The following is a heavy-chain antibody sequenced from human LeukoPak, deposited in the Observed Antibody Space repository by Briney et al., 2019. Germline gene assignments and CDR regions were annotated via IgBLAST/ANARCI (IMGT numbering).Heavy chain of an antibody. V-gene: IGHV4-31*03. D-gene: IGHD3-22*01. CDR2: ISYSGSA. Sequence: SETLSLTCTVSGGSISSGDYYWSWIRQHPGKGLEWIGYISYSGSAYYNPSLKSRLSISVDTSKNQFSLKLSSVTASDTAVYYCTRDRASSHYDSSGYCYNWFDPWGQGTLVTVSS. CDR1: GGSISSGDYY. J-gene: IGHJ5*02. CDR3: TRDRASSHYDSSGYCYNWFDP.